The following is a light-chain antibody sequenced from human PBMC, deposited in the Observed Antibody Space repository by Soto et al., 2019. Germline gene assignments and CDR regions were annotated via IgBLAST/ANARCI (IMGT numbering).Light chain of an antibody. V-gene: IGKV3-15*01. CDR1: QSVSSN. Sequence: EIVMTQSQATLSVSPGERATLSCRASQSVSSNLAWYQQKPGRAPRLLFYGASTRATGIPARFSGSGSGTEFTLTISSLQSEDFAVYYCQQYNNWPRTFGQGTKVEIK. CDR3: QQYNNWPRT. J-gene: IGKJ1*01. CDR2: GAS.